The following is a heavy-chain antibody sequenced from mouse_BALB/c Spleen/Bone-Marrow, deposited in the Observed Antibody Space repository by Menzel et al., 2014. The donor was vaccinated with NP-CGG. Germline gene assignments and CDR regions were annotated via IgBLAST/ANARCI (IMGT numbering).Heavy chain of an antibody. CDR3: ARAGRGRYFEV. Sequence: EVKLQESGAELVKPGASVKLPCTASGSNVKDTYMHWVKQRPEQGLEWIGRIDPANGNTKYDPKFQGKATITADTSSNTAYLQLSSLTSEDTAVYYCARAGRGRYFEVWGAGTTVNVSS. CDR2: IDPANGNT. J-gene: IGHJ1*01. V-gene: IGHV14-3*02. D-gene: IGHD4-1*01. CDR1: GSNVKDTY.